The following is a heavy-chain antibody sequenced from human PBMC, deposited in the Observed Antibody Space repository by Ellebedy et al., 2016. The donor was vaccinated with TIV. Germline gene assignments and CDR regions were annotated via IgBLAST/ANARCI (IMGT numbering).Heavy chain of an antibody. CDR1: GYTFTVNY. Sequence: AASVKVSCKTSGYTFTVNYIHCVRQAPGQGLDWMGWINPDSGGTSSAQRFQGRVTMTRDTSISTAFMELSRLTSDDTALYYCARIVYGSSGFDYWGQGTLVTVSS. J-gene: IGHJ4*02. CDR3: ARIVYGSSGFDY. CDR2: INPDSGGT. D-gene: IGHD5/OR15-5a*01. V-gene: IGHV1-2*02.